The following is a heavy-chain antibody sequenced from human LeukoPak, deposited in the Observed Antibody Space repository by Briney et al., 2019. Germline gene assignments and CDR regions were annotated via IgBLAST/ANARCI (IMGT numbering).Heavy chain of an antibody. Sequence: GGSLRLSCAASGFTFSSYDMHWVRQSTRKGLEWVSAIGAAGGTYYPGSVKGRFTISRENAKNSLYLQMHSLRAGDTAVYYCARDTSGAFDIWGQGTLVTVSS. CDR1: GFTFSSYD. CDR2: IGAAGGT. CDR3: ARDTSGAFDI. D-gene: IGHD1-26*01. J-gene: IGHJ3*02. V-gene: IGHV3-13*01.